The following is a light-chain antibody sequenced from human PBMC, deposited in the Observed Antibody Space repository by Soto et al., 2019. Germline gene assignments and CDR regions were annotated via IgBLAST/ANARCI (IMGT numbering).Light chain of an antibody. CDR1: QSISSY. V-gene: IGKV1-39*01. Sequence: DIQMTQSPSSLSASVGDRVTITCRASQSISSYLNWDQQKPGKAPKLLIYAAYSLQSGVPSRFSGSGSGTDFTLTISSLQPEDFATYYCQQSYSTPPRFGQGTKLEIK. CDR3: QQSYSTPPR. J-gene: IGKJ2*01. CDR2: AAY.